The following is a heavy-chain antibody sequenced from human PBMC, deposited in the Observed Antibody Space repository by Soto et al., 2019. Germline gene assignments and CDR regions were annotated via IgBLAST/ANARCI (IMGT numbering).Heavy chain of an antibody. CDR2: ISGYNGNT. D-gene: IGHD5-18*01. CDR1: GYTFSNFG. CDR3: ARDKGYGFGWSSSSGMDV. Sequence: QVQLVQSGAEVMTPGASVKVSCKASGYTFSNFGLSWVRRAPGQGLEWMGWISGYNGNTNSAEKFQGRVTMTTDTSTSTAYMEVRSLTSDDTAVYYCARDKGYGFGWSSSSGMDVWGQGTTVTVSS. J-gene: IGHJ6*02. V-gene: IGHV1-18*01.